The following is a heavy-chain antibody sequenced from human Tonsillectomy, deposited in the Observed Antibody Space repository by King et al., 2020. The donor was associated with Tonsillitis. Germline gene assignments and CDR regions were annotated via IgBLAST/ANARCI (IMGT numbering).Heavy chain of an antibody. D-gene: IGHD4/OR15-4a*01. CDR3: SGEAMTYDYGFFDY. Sequence: VQLVESGAEVKKPGASVKVSCKASGYTFTGYYLHWVRQAPGQGLDGMGWIKANSGTENYAQKFQGRVTMTRDTSISTAYMDRSRLISDDTAVYFCSGEAMTYDYGFFDYWGQGTLVTVSS. CDR1: GYTFTGYY. V-gene: IGHV1-2*02. CDR2: IKANSGTE. J-gene: IGHJ4*01.